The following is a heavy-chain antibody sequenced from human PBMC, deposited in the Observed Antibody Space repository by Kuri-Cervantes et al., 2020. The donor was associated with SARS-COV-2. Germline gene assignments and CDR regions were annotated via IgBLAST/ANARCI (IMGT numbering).Heavy chain of an antibody. D-gene: IGHD2-8*01. CDR1: GFTVSSNY. CDR3: ARVISGYCTNGVCPYYLDY. J-gene: IGHJ4*02. Sequence: GGSLRLSCAASGFTVSSNYMSWVRQAPGKGLEWVSVIYSGGSTYYADSVKGRFTISRDNSKNTLYLQMNSLRAEDTAVYYCARVISGYCTNGVCPYYLDYWGQGTLVTVSS. V-gene: IGHV3-53*01. CDR2: IYSGGST.